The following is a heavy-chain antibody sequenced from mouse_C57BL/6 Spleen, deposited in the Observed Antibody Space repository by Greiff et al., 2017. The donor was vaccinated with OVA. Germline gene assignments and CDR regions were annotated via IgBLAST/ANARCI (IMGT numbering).Heavy chain of an antibody. D-gene: IGHD5-1-1*01. V-gene: IGHV1-50*01. CDR3: ARGHTKGYYAMDY. J-gene: IGHJ4*01. CDR1: GYTFTSYW. CDR2: IDPSDSYT. Sequence: VQLQQPGAELVKPGASVKLSCKVSGYTFTSYWMQWVKQRPGQVLEWIGEIDPSDSYTNYNQKFKGKATLTVDTSSSTAYMQLSSLTSEDSAVYYCARGHTKGYYAMDYWGQGTSVTVSS.